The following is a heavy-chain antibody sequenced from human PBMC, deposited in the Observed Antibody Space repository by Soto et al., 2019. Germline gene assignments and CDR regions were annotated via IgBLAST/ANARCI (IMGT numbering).Heavy chain of an antibody. CDR2: ISSNGGST. D-gene: IGHD6-13*01. J-gene: IGHJ6*04. CDR1: GFTFSSYA. V-gene: IGHV3-64*01. CDR3: ARGKRYSHKMDV. Sequence: GGSLRLSCAASGFTFSSYAMHWVRQAPGKGLEYVSAISSNGGSTYYANSVKGRFTISRDNSKNTLYLQMGSLRAEDMAVYYCARGKRYSHKMDVWGKGTTVTVSS.